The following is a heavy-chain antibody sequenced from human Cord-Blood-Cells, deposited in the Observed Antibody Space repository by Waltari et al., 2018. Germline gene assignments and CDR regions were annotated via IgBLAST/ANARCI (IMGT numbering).Heavy chain of an antibody. CDR2: IYYTGST. CDR1: GGSISSYY. V-gene: IGHV4-59*01. J-gene: IGHJ6*03. D-gene: IGHD5-12*01. CDR3: AGTGRDGYNYNYYYYYMDV. Sequence: QVQLQESGPGLVKPSETLSLTCTVSGGSISSYYWSWIRQPPGKGLEWIWYIYYTGSTNYTPSLVSRVTISVDTSKNQFSLKLSSVTAADTAVYYCAGTGRDGYNYNYYYYYMDVWGKGTTVTVSS.